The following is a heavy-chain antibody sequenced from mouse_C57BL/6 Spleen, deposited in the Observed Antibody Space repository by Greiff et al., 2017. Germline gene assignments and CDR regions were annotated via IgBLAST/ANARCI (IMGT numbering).Heavy chain of an antibody. CDR2: IWSDGST. D-gene: IGHD2-1*01. V-gene: IGHV2-6-1*01. J-gene: IGHJ4*01. CDR3: ARQGGNYVFYYAMDY. CDR1: GFSLTSYG. Sequence: QVQLQQSGPGLVAPSQSLSITCTVSGFSLTSYGVHWVRQPPGKGLEWLVVIWSDGSTTYNSALKSRLSISKDNYKSQVFLKMNSLQTDDTAMYYCARQGGNYVFYYAMDYWGQGTSVTVSS.